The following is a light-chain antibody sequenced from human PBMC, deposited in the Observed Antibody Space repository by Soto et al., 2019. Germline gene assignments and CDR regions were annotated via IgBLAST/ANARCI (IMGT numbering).Light chain of an antibody. J-gene: IGKJ5*01. CDR3: QQCGSSST. CDR1: QSVSSTF. V-gene: IGKV3-20*01. CDR2: GIS. Sequence: EIVLTQSPGTLSLSPGERATLSCRASQSVSSTFLAWYQQKPGQAPRLLIYGISTRATDIPARFSGSGSGTEFTLTISRLEPEDFAVYYCQQCGSSSTFGQGTRLEI.